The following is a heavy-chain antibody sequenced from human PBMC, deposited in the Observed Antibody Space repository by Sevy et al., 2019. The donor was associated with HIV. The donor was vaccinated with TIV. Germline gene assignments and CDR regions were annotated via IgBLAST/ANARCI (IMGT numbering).Heavy chain of an antibody. CDR2: MYSSGST. CDR1: GDFINLYF. CDR3: ARESIGSVGDFDY. V-gene: IGHV4-59*01. Sequence: SETLSLTCSVSGDFINLYFWSWIRQPPGKGLEWIGYMYSSGSTNYNPSLKSRVTISLATSKDQFSLKLSSVTAADTAVYYCARESIGSVGDFDYWGQGTLVTVSS. J-gene: IGHJ4*02. D-gene: IGHD6-6*01.